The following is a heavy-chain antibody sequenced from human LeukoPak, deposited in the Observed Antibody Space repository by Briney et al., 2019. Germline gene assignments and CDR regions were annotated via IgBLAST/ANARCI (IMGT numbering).Heavy chain of an antibody. CDR3: AKDGVVVAYPYYYYMDV. D-gene: IGHD2-2*01. J-gene: IGHJ6*03. CDR2: IRYDGSNK. CDR1: GFTFSSYG. V-gene: IGHV3-30*02. Sequence: GGSLRLSCAASGFTFSSYGMHWVRQAPGKGLEWVAFIRYDGSNKYYADSVKGRFTISRDNSKNTLYLQMNSLRAEDTAVYYCAKDGVVVAYPYYYYMDVWGKGTTVTVSS.